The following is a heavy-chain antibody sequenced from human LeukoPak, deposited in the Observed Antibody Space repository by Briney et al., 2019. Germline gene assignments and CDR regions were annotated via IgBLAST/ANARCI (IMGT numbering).Heavy chain of an antibody. CDR1: GFTFSNYG. Sequence: HPGRSLRLSCAASGFTFSNYGMLWVRQAPGKGLDWVAVVSYDRSDKHYADSVKGRFTISRDNSKNTLYLQLNSLRGDDTAVYYCANRFCTSSGCGVAYWGQGTLVTVSS. D-gene: IGHD2-2*01. V-gene: IGHV3-30*18. CDR3: ANRFCTSSGCGVAY. CDR2: VSYDRSDK. J-gene: IGHJ4*02.